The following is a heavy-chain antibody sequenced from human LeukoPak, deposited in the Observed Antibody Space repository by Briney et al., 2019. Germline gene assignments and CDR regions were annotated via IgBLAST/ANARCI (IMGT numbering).Heavy chain of an antibody. CDR2: IYPGDSDT. Sequence: GESLKISCKGSGYSFTSYWIGWVRQMPGKGLEWMGIIYPGDSDTRYSPSFQGQVTISADKSISTAYLQWSSLKASDTAMYYCARRSGWYSGLNWFDPWGQGTLVTVSP. CDR3: ARRSGWYSGLNWFDP. D-gene: IGHD6-19*01. V-gene: IGHV5-51*01. CDR1: GYSFTSYW. J-gene: IGHJ5*02.